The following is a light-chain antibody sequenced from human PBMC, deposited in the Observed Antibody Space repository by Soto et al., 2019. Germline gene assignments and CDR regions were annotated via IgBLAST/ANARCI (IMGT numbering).Light chain of an antibody. CDR2: GNS. Sequence: QSVLTQPPSVSGAPGQRVTMSCTWSSSNIGAGYDVHWYQQLPGTAPKLLIYGNSNRPSGVPDRFSGSKSGTSASLAITGLQAEDEADYYCQSYDSSLSGYVFGTGTKVTVL. CDR1: SSNIGAGYD. CDR3: QSYDSSLSGYV. V-gene: IGLV1-40*01. J-gene: IGLJ1*01.